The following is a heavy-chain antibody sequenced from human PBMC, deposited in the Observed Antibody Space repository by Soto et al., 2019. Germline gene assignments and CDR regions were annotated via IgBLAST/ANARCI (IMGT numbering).Heavy chain of an antibody. CDR3: ANDPRGSYGPIREYM. D-gene: IGHD3-16*01. V-gene: IGHV3-23*01. CDR1: GFTFSSCA. CDR2: ISGSGGST. Sequence: PGGSLRLSCAASGFTFSSCAMSWVRQAPGKGLEWVSAISGSGGSTYYADSVKDRFTISRDKSKNTLYLQLNSLMAADTAVYYCANDPRGSYGPIREYMWGQGTLVTVSS. J-gene: IGHJ4*02.